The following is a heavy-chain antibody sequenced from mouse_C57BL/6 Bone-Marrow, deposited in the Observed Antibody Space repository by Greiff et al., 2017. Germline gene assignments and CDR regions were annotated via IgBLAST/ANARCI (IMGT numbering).Heavy chain of an antibody. D-gene: IGHD2-3*01. CDR1: GFNIKNTY. CDR2: IHPSDSDT. Sequence: VQLQQSVAELVRPGASVKLSCTASGFNIKNTYMHWVKQRPGQGLEWIGRIHPSDSDTNYNQKFKGKATLTVDKSSSTAYMQLSSLTSEDSAVYYCAIADGYYSYYFDYWGQGTTLTVSS. CDR3: AIADGYYSYYFDY. V-gene: IGHV1-74*01. J-gene: IGHJ2*01.